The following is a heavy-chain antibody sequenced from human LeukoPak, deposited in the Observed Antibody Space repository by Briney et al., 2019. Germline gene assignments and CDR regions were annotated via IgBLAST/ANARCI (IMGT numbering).Heavy chain of an antibody. D-gene: IGHD6-6*01. CDR3: ARGLAEYNRYFDY. Sequence: HRGGSLRLSCAACGFTFSGYWMSWVRQAPGKGLEWVASIKQDGSEKYYVDSVKGRFTISRDNAKNSLYLKMNSLRAEDRGVYYCARGLAEYNRYFDYWGQGTLVTVSS. V-gene: IGHV3-7*01. CDR2: IKQDGSEK. J-gene: IGHJ4*02. CDR1: GFTFSGYW.